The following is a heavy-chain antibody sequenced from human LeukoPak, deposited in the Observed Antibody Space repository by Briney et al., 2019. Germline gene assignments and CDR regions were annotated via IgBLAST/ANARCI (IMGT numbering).Heavy chain of an antibody. D-gene: IGHD3-3*01. CDR1: GRSISSSSYY. V-gene: IGHV4-39*01. J-gene: IGHJ5*02. CDR2: IYYSGST. Sequence: SETLSLTCTVSGRSISSSSYYWGWIRQPPGRGLEWIGSIYYSGSTYYSPSLKSRVTISVDTSKNQFSLKLSSVTAADTAVYYCARLTYYDPAGFDPWGQGTLVTVSS. CDR3: ARLTYYDPAGFDP.